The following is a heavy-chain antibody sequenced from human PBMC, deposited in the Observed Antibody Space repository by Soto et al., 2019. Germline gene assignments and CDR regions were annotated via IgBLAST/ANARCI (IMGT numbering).Heavy chain of an antibody. D-gene: IGHD2-2*01. CDR2: INHSGST. Sequence: SETLSLTCGVYGGSFSDYYWSWIRQPPGKGLEWIGEINHSGSTNYNPSLKSRVTILVDASKHRFSLRLSSVTAADTAVYYCGAYCSRTYCYEWFDPWGQGTLVTASS. CDR1: GGSFSDYY. V-gene: IGHV4-34*01. J-gene: IGHJ5*02. CDR3: GAYCSRTYCYEWFDP.